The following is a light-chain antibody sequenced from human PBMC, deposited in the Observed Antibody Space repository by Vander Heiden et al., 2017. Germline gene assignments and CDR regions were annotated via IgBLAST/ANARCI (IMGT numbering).Light chain of an antibody. CDR1: QSVNSNY. CDR2: GAS. V-gene: IGKV3-20*01. CDR3: QQYGSSPKT. J-gene: IGKJ1*01. Sequence: DIVLTQSPGTLSLSPGERATLSCRASQSVNSNYLAWYQQKPGQAPRVLIYGASSRATGIPDRFSGSGSGTDFTLTISRLEPEDFAVYYCQQYGSSPKTFGQGTKVEIK.